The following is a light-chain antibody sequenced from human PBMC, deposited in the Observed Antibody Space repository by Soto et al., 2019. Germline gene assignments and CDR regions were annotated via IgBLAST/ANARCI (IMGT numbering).Light chain of an antibody. J-gene: IGLJ1*01. CDR2: DVN. CDR3: SSYTSATTYV. CDR1: SSYVGAYNY. V-gene: IGLV2-14*01. Sequence: SALTHTASVSGSPRQSITISCTGTSSYVGAYNYDSWYQQHPGKVPKLIIYDVNNRPSGVSNRFSGSKSGNTASLTISGLQTEDEADYYCSSYTSATTYVFGTGTKVTVL.